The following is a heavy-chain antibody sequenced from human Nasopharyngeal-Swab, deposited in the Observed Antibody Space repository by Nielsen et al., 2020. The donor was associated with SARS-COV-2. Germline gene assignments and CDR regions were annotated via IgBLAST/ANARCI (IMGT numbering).Heavy chain of an antibody. D-gene: IGHD4-17*01. V-gene: IGHV1-2*02. CDR2: INPNTGGT. CDR1: GYTFIDYY. J-gene: IGHJ4*02. Sequence: ASMKVSCKASGYTFIDYYIYWVRQAPGQGLEWMGWINPNTGGTNYAQKFQGRVTMTRDTSISTAYMELSRLRSDDTAVYYCARTGADDYGDNYGSWGQGTLVTVSS. CDR3: ARTGADDYGDNYGS.